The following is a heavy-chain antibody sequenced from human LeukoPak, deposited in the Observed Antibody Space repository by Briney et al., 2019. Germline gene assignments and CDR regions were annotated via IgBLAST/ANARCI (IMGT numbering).Heavy chain of an antibody. J-gene: IGHJ4*02. CDR2: INWSGGST. CDR3: ARAPITSPFYFDY. Sequence: RGSLRLSCTASGFAFDEHGMSWVRQVPGKGLEGVSGINWSGGSTGYADPLRGRFTISRDNAKNSLYLQMDSLRAEDTALYYCARAPITSPFYFDYWGQGTLVTVSS. V-gene: IGHV3-20*04. CDR1: GFAFDEHG. D-gene: IGHD2-2*01.